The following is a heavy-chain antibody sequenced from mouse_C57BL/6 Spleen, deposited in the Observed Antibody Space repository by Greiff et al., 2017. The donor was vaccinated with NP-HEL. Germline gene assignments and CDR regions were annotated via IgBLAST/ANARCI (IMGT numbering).Heavy chain of an antibody. J-gene: IGHJ4*01. D-gene: IGHD2-12*01. CDR3: ARGAYYTQYYAMDY. V-gene: IGHV7-1*01. CDR2: SRNKANDYTT. CDR1: GFTFSDFY. Sequence: EVKLVESGGGLVQSGRSLRLSCATSGFTFSDFYMEWVRQAPGKGLEWIAASRNKANDYTTEYSASVKGRFIVSRDTSQSILYLQMNALRAEDTAIYYCARGAYYTQYYAMDYWGQGISVTVSS.